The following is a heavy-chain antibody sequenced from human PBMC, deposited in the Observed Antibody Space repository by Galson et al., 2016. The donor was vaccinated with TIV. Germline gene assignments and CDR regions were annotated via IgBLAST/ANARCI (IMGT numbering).Heavy chain of an antibody. J-gene: IGHJ4*02. CDR3: ARDFRTGKYCDY. Sequence: SLRLSCAASGFNFGFYGMHWVRQAPGKGLEWVAIIGHDGNWKGYADSVKGRFTVSRDNSKNMLFLEMSRPRVEDTAVYYCARDFRTGKYCDYWGQGTLVTVS. CDR2: IGHDGNWK. CDR1: GFNFGFYG. V-gene: IGHV3-33*01. D-gene: IGHD2-8*02.